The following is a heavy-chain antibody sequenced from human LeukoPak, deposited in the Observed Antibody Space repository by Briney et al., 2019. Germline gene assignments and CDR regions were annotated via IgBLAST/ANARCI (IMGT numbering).Heavy chain of an antibody. CDR1: GYTFTGYY. D-gene: IGHD3-10*01. J-gene: IGHJ4*02. CDR2: INPNSGGT. Sequence: ASVKVSCKASGYTFTGYYMHWVRQAPGQGLEWMGWINPNSGGTNYAQKFQGRVNMTRDTSISTAYMELSRLRSDDTAVYYCARDYYGSGSHLFDYWGQGTLVTVSS. CDR3: ARDYYGSGSHLFDY. V-gene: IGHV1-2*02.